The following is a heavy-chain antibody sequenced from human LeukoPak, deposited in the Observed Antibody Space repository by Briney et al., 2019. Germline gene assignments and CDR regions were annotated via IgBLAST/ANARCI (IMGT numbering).Heavy chain of an antibody. CDR3: ARRGYGDL. V-gene: IGHV4-59*08. Sequence: PSETLSLTCTVSGVSITTYYWSCIRQSPGKGLEWIGYIFYSGASNYNPSLRSRVTMSVDTSKNQFSLKVSSVTAADTAVYYCARRGYGDLWGQGTLVTVSS. J-gene: IGHJ5*02. D-gene: IGHD4-17*01. CDR2: IFYSGAS. CDR1: GVSITTYY.